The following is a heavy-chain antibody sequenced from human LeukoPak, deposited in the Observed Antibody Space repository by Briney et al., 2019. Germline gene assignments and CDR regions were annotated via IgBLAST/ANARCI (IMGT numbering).Heavy chain of an antibody. V-gene: IGHV3-30*03. D-gene: IGHD2-15*01. CDR1: GFTFGSFG. CDR2: ISYDGSNK. CDR3: ARDESPRYCSGGSCYLRTGHFDY. J-gene: IGHJ4*02. Sequence: GGSLRLSCEASGFTFGSFGMSWVRQAPGKGLEWVAVISYDGSNKYYADSVKGRFTISRDNSKNTLFLQMNSLRAEDTAVYYCARDESPRYCSGGSCYLRTGHFDYWGQGTLVTVSS.